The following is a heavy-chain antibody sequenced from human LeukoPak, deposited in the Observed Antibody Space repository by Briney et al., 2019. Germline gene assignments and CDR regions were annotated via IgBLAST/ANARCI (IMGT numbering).Heavy chain of an antibody. CDR1: GFTFSSYS. CDR3: ARSGLVNDAFDI. V-gene: IGHV3-21*01. D-gene: IGHD3-9*01. Sequence: PGGSLRLSCAASGFTFSSYSMNWVRQAPGKGLEWVSSISSSSSYIYYADSVKGRFTISRDNAKNSLYLQMNSLRAEDTAVYYCARSGLVNDAFDIWGQGTMVTVSS. J-gene: IGHJ3*02. CDR2: ISSSSSYI.